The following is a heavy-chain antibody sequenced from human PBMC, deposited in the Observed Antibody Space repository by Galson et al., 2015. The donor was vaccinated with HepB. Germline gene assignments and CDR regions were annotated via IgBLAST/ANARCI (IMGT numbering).Heavy chain of an antibody. V-gene: IGHV1-46*01. J-gene: IGHJ4*02. D-gene: IGHD2-15*01. CDR3: ARVPVFCSGGSCYSYYFDY. CDR2: INPSGGST. Sequence: GQGLEWMGIINPSGGSTSYAQKFQGRVTMTRDTSTSTVYMELSSLRSEDTAVYYCARVPVFCSGGSCYSYYFDYWGQGTLVTVSS.